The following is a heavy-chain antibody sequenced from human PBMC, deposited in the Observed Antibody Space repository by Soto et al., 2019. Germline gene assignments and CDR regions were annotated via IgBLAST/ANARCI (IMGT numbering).Heavy chain of an antibody. CDR1: GGSISSYY. CDR3: ARANFRGIVAAAFDY. V-gene: IGHV4-59*01. CDR2: IYYSGST. D-gene: IGHD1-26*01. Sequence: QVQLQESGPGLVKPSETLSLTCTVSGGSISSYYWSWIRQPPGKGLGWIVYIYYSGSTNYNPSLKSRVTISVATSKNQFSLKLSSVTAADTAVYDCARANFRGIVAAAFDYWGQGTLVTVSS. J-gene: IGHJ4*02.